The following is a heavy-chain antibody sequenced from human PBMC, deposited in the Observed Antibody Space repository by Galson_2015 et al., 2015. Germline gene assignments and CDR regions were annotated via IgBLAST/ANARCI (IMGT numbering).Heavy chain of an antibody. D-gene: IGHD6-13*01. J-gene: IGHJ6*02. CDR3: AKDLSSKGYYYYGMDV. CDR1: RFTFSSYA. CDR2: VSGGGGAT. V-gene: IGHV3-23*01. Sequence: SLRLSCAASRFTFSSYAMSWVRQAPGKGLERVSTVSGGGGATYYADSVKGRLTISRDNSKNTLYLRMNSLRAEDTAVYYCAKDLSSKGYYYYGMDVWGQGTTVTVS.